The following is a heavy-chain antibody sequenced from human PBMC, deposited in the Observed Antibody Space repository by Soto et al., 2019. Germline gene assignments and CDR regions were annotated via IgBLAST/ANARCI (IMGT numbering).Heavy chain of an antibody. J-gene: IGHJ5*02. V-gene: IGHV4-34*01. Sequence: QVRLQQWGTGLLKSSETLSLTCAVYGGSFSGYYWSWLRQPPGKGLEWIGEINHSGSTNYNPSLKSRVTISVYTSNNQFSLKLPSITAADTGVYYCATANWSHHYVGPWGQGNLVTVSS. D-gene: IGHD1-1*01. CDR2: INHSGST. CDR3: ATANWSHHYVGP. CDR1: GGSFSGYY.